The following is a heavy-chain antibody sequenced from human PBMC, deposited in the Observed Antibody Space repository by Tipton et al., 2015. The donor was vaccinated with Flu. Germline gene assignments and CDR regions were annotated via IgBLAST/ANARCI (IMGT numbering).Heavy chain of an antibody. CDR2: INHSGST. CDR1: GGSFSGYY. Sequence: TLSLTCAVYGGSFSGYYWSWIRQPPGKGLEWIGEINHSGSTNYNPSLKSRVTISVDTSKNQFFPKLSSVTAADTAVYYCARGPLLDLWGRGTLVTVSS. V-gene: IGHV4-34*01. D-gene: IGHD5/OR15-5a*01. CDR3: ARGPLLDL. J-gene: IGHJ2*01.